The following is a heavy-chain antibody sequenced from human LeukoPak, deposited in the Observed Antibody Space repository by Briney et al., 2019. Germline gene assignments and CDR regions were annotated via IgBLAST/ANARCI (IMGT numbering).Heavy chain of an antibody. V-gene: IGHV4-39*02. CDR3: ARDSGNFQVDY. J-gene: IGHJ4*02. CDR2: IDYSGNT. Sequence: SETLSLTCTVSGGSISSGFYWGWIRQAPGKGLEWIGSIDYSGNTYYIPSLKSRLTISADMSRNQYSLKLSSVTAADTGVYHCARDSGNFQVDYWGLGTLVTVSS. D-gene: IGHD1-26*01. CDR1: GGSISSGFY.